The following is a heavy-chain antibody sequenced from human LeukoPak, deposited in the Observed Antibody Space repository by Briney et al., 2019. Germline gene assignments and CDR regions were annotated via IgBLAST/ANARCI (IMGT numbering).Heavy chain of an antibody. CDR1: GGSISISSYY. CDR2: FLYSGNT. D-gene: IGHD2/OR15-2a*01. V-gene: IGHV4-39*01. J-gene: IGHJ4*02. CDR3: ARRSFYSMSSGFGF. Sequence: PETLSLTCTVSGGSISISSYYWAWIRQPPGKALEWIGSFLYSGNTYYNPSPKSRVTISVDTSKNQFSLKLGSVTAADTAVYYCARRSFYSMSSGFGFWGQEALVTVSS.